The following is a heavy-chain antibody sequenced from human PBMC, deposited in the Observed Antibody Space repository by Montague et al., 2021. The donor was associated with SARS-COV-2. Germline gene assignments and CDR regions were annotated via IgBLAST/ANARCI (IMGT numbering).Heavy chain of an antibody. CDR1: GFSLSTSGMC. J-gene: IGHJ6*02. Sequence: PALVKPTQTLTLTCTFSGFSLSTSGMCVSWIRQPPGKALEWLALXDWDDDKYYSTSLKTRLTIPKDISKNQVVLTMTNMDPVDTATYYCARIPSLRYFDWSIIYGQLRGYCYYNGMDVWGQGTTVTVSS. CDR3: ARIPSLRYFDWSIIYGQLRGYCYYNGMDV. V-gene: IGHV2-70*01. D-gene: IGHD3-9*01. CDR2: XDWDDDK.